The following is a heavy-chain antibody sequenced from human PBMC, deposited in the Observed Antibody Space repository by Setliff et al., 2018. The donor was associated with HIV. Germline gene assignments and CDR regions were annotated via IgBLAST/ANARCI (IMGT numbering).Heavy chain of an antibody. CDR1: GYTFTTYD. J-gene: IGHJ3*02. CDR3: ARLETGTTGDAFDI. Sequence: ASVKVSCKASGYTFTTYDLSWVRQAPGQGLEWMGWISAYSGNTNYAQKVQDRVTMTTDTSTSTAYMELRSLRSDDTAVYYCARLETGTTGDAFDIWGQGTMVTVSS. D-gene: IGHD1-1*01. CDR2: ISAYSGNT. V-gene: IGHV1-18*01.